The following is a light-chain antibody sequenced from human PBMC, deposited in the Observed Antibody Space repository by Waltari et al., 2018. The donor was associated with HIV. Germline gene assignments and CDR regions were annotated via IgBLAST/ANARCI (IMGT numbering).Light chain of an antibody. J-gene: IGLJ3*02. V-gene: IGLV1-44*01. CDR3: AAWDDNLIGLV. CDR1: SSNIGSNL. Sequence: QSVLTQPPSASGTPRQRVTISCSGSSSNIGSNLVDWYRHIPGTAPKPLIYSNKKRPSGVPDRFSGSKSGTAASLAISGLQSEDEADYYCAAWDDNLIGLVFGGGTKVTVL. CDR2: SNK.